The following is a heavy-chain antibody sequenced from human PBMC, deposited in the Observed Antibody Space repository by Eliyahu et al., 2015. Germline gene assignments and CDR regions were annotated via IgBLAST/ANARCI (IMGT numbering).Heavy chain of an antibody. CDR1: GGTFXSYA. CDR2: IIPIFGTA. D-gene: IGHD3-9*01. J-gene: IGHJ3*02. Sequence: QVQLVQSGAEVKKPGSSVKVXCKASGGTFXSYAIIWVRQAPGQGLEWMGGIIPIFGTANYAQKFQGRVTITADESTSTAYMELSSLRSEDTAVYYCAGEGYFDWLIDYDAFDIWGQGTMVTVSS. V-gene: IGHV1-69*01. CDR3: AGEGYFDWLIDYDAFDI.